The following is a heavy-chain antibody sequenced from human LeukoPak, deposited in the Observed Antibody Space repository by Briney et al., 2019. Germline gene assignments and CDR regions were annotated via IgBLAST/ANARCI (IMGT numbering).Heavy chain of an antibody. CDR1: GYTFTGYY. D-gene: IGHD3-10*01. Sequence: GASVKVSCKASGYTFTGYYVHWVRQAPGQGLEWMGRINPNSGDTNYAQKFQGRVTMTRDTSISTAYMELSRLRSDGTAVYYCARDYGHYGSYFDYWGQGTLVTVSS. CDR2: INPNSGDT. J-gene: IGHJ4*02. CDR3: ARDYGHYGSYFDY. V-gene: IGHV1-2*06.